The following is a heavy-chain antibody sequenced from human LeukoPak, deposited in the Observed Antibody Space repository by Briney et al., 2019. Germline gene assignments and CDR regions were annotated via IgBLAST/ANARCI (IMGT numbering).Heavy chain of an antibody. V-gene: IGHV3-21*04. CDR1: GFTFSSYS. J-gene: IGHJ3*02. Sequence: GGSLRLSCAASGFTFSSYSMNWVRQAPGKGLEWVSSISSSSSYIYYADSVKGRFTISRDNSKNTLYLQMNSLRAEDTAVYYCAKFNGQASDIWGQGTMVTVSS. CDR3: AKFNGQASDI. CDR2: ISSSSSYI.